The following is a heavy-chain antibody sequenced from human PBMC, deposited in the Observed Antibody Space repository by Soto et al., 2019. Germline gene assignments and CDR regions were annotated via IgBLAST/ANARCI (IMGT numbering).Heavy chain of an antibody. Sequence: LSLTCAASGFTFSSSDMNWVRQAPGKGLEWVSYISSSSSYIYYADSVKGRFTISRDNAKNSLYLQMNSLRAEDTAVYYCARDLGSKGGYYFDYWGQGTLVTVSS. J-gene: IGHJ4*02. CDR3: ARDLGSKGGYYFDY. CDR1: GFTFSSSD. V-gene: IGHV3-21*01. D-gene: IGHD7-27*01. CDR2: ISSSSSYI.